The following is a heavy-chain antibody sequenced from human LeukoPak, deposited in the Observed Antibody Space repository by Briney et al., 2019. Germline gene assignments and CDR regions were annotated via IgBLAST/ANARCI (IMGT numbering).Heavy chain of an antibody. J-gene: IGHJ3*02. V-gene: IGHV4-59*01. CDR1: GGSISSYY. CDR2: IYYSGST. D-gene: IGHD2-15*01. CDR3: ARDGCSGGSCPLRANAFDI. Sequence: PSETLSLTCTVSGGSISSYYWSWIRQPPGKGLEWIGYIYYSGSTNYNPSLKSRVTISVDTSKNQFSLKLSSVTAADTAVYYCARDGCSGGSCPLRANAFDIWGQRTMVTVSS.